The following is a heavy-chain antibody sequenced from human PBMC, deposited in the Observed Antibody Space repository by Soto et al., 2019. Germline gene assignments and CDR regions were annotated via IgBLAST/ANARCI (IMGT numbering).Heavy chain of an antibody. CDR2: AHPSGTT. Sequence: QVQLQESGPGLVKPSGTLSLTCAVSGTSISSNFWWSWVRQPPGKGLEWMGEAHPSGTTNYNPSLESRVTISVDKSNNQLSLNLNSLTAADTAVFFCARHVGVAGTRGFDYWGQGVLVAVSS. V-gene: IGHV4-4*02. CDR3: ARHVGVAGTRGFDY. CDR1: GTSISSNFW. D-gene: IGHD6-19*01. J-gene: IGHJ4*02.